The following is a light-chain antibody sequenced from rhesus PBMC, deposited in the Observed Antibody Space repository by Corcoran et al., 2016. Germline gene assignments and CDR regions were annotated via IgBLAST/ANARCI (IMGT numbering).Light chain of an antibody. CDR3: YQHSSGYS. CDR1: QSVSSY. J-gene: IGKJ2*01. V-gene: IGKV3-10*01. Sequence: QVILTQSPATLSLSPGERATLSCRASQSVSSYLAWYQQKPGKAPRFLIYGASSRATGFPDRSSGSGSVTEFTLTISSLEPEGVGVYQCYQHSSGYSFGQGTKVEIK. CDR2: GAS.